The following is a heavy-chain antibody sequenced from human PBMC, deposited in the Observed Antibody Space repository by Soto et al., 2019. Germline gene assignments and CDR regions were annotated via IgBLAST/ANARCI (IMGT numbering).Heavy chain of an antibody. V-gene: IGHV1-69*13. Sequence: ASVKVSCKASGGTFSSYAISWVRQAPGQGLEWMGGIIPIFGTANYAQKFQGRVTITADESTSTAYMELSSLRSEDTAVYYCATYYGDRSYYYYGMDVWGQGTTVTVSS. CDR1: GGTFSSYA. CDR2: IIPIFGTA. CDR3: ATYYGDRSYYYYGMDV. D-gene: IGHD4-17*01. J-gene: IGHJ6*02.